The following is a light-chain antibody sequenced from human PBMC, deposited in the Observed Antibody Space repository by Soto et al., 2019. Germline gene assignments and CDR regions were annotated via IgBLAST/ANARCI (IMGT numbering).Light chain of an antibody. J-gene: IGKJ1*01. V-gene: IGKV1-27*01. CDR1: QGFSNY. Sequence: DIQMTQSPSSLSASVGDRVTITCRASQGFSNYLAWYQQKPGKVPKLLIYAASSLQSGVPSRLSGSGSGTDFTLTISSLQPEDVATYYCQKYNGARWTFGQGTKVEIK. CDR2: AAS. CDR3: QKYNGARWT.